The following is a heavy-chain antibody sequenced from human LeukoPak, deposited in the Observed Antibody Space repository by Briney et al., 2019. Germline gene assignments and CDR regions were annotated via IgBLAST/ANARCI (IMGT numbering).Heavy chain of an antibody. V-gene: IGHV3-23*01. D-gene: IGHD6-19*01. CDR2: ISGSGGST. J-gene: IGHJ4*02. Sequence: GGSLRLSCAASGFTFSSYAMSWVRQAPGKGLEWVSAISGSGGSTYYADSVKGRFTISRDNSKNTLYLQMNSLRAEDTAVYYCAKTPSSLSVAGPFDYWGQGTLVTVSS. CDR1: GFTFSSYA. CDR3: AKTPSSLSVAGPFDY.